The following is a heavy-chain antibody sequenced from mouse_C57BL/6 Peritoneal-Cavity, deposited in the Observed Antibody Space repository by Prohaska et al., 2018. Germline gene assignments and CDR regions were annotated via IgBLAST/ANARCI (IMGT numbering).Heavy chain of an antibody. D-gene: IGHD2-1*01. Sequence: EVQLLETGGRLVQPGGSRGLSCEGSGFTFSGFWMSWVRQTPGKTLEWIGDINSDGSAINYAPSIKDRFTIFRDNDKSTLYLQMSNVRSEDTATYFCMRYGNYWYFDVWGTGTTVTVSS. V-gene: IGHV11-2*01. CDR2: INSDGSAI. J-gene: IGHJ1*03. CDR1: GFTFSGFW. CDR3: MRYGNYWYFDV.